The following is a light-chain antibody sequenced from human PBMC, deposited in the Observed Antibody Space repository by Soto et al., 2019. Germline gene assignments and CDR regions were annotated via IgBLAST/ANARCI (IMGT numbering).Light chain of an antibody. J-gene: IGKJ4*01. CDR2: DAS. Sequence: EIVLTQSPATLSLSPGERANLSCSASQSVSSYLAWYQQKPGQAPRLLIYDASNRATGIPARFSGSGSGTDFTLTISSLEPEDFAVYYCQQRSNWPLTFGGGTKVEIK. V-gene: IGKV3-11*01. CDR1: QSVSSY. CDR3: QQRSNWPLT.